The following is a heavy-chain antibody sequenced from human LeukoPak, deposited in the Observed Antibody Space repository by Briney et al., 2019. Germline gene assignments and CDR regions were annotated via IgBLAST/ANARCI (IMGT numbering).Heavy chain of an antibody. CDR2: IYYSGST. V-gene: IGHV4-39*07. D-gene: IGHD6-13*01. CDR1: GGSISSSSYY. J-gene: IGHJ3*02. CDR3: ARGKIAAAGSDAFDI. Sequence: PSETLSLTCTVSGGSISSSSYYWGWIRQPPGKGLEWIGSIYYSGSTYYNPSLKSRVTISVDTSKNQFSLKLSSVTAADTAVYYCARGKIAAAGSDAFDIWGQGTMVTVSS.